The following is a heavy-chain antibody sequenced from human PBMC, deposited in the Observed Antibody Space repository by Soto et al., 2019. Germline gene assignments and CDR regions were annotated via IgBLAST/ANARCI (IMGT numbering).Heavy chain of an antibody. V-gene: IGHV4-31*03. CDR1: GGSISSGGYY. Sequence: QVQLQESGPGLVKPSQTLSLTCTVSGGSISSGGYYWSWIRQHPGKGLEWIGYIYYSGSTYYNPSLKSRVTIPGDTSKNQFSLTLSSVTAADTAVYYCARELRFGEDYYGMDVWGQGTTVTVSS. CDR3: ARELRFGEDYYGMDV. CDR2: IYYSGST. D-gene: IGHD3-10*01. J-gene: IGHJ6*02.